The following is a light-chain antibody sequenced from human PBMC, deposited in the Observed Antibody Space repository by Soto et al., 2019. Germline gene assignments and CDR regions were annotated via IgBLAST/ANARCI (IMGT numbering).Light chain of an antibody. V-gene: IGKV1-5*03. Sequence: DIQMTPSPSTLSASVVDRVTITCRASQSISSWLAWYQQKPGKAPKLLIYKASSLESGVPSRFSGSGSGTEFTLTISSLQPDDFATYYCQQYKTFGQGTKVDIK. CDR3: QQYKT. CDR2: KAS. CDR1: QSISSW. J-gene: IGKJ1*01.